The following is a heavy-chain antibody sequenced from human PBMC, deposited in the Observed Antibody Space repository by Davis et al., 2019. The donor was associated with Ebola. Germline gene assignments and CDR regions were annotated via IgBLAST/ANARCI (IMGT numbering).Heavy chain of an antibody. Sequence: SETLSLTCAVSGGSISSSNWWSWVRQPPGKGLEWIGEIYHSGSTNYNPSLKSRVTISVDKSKNQFSLKLSSVTAADTAVYYCARDGAAAGTGGAFDIWGQGTMVTVSS. CDR3: ARDGAAAGTGGAFDI. V-gene: IGHV4-4*02. J-gene: IGHJ3*02. D-gene: IGHD6-13*01. CDR2: IYHSGST. CDR1: GGSISSSNW.